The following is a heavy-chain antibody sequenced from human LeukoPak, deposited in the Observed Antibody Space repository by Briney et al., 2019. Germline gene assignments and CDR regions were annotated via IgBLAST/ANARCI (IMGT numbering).Heavy chain of an antibody. J-gene: IGHJ4*02. CDR3: ATSRFRDYYDRSGYYPFDY. CDR2: INPNSGGT. CDR1: GYTFTGYY. V-gene: IGHV1-2*02. D-gene: IGHD3-22*01. Sequence: GASVKVSCKASGYTFTGYYMHWVRQAPGQGLEWMGWINPNSGGTDYAQKFQGRVTMTRDTSISTAYMELSRLRSDDTAVYYCATSRFRDYYDRSGYYPFDYWGQGTLVTVSS.